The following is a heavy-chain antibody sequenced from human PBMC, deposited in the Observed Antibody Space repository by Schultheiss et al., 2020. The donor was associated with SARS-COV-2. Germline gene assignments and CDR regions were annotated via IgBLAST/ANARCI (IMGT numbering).Heavy chain of an antibody. J-gene: IGHJ4*02. Sequence: GESLKISCKASGYTFTSYGISWVRQAPGQGLEWMGWISAYNGNTNYAQKLQGRITMTTDTSTSTAYMELRSLRSDDTAVYYCARVKYTVTLDWGQGTLVTVSS. V-gene: IGHV1-18*04. CDR1: GYTFTSYG. CDR2: ISAYNGNT. CDR3: ARVKYTVTLD. D-gene: IGHD4-17*01.